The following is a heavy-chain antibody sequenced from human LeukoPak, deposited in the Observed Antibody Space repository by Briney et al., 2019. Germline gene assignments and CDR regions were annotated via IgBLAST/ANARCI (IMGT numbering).Heavy chain of an antibody. Sequence: SETLSLTCTVSGDSISSSSYYWGWIRQPPGKGLEWIGSIYYSGSTYYNPSLKSRVTISVDTSKNQFSLKLSSVTAADTAVYYCARLSSGTSFDYWGQGTLVTVSS. CDR2: IYYSGST. CDR1: GDSISSSSYY. V-gene: IGHV4-39*01. D-gene: IGHD2-2*01. CDR3: ARLSSGTSFDY. J-gene: IGHJ4*02.